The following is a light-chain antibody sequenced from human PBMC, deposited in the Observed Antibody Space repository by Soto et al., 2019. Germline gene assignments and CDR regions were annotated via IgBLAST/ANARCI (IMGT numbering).Light chain of an antibody. Sequence: QSVLTQPASVSASPGQSITIPCTGASSDVGSYNLVSWFQQHPGKVPKLLIYEGTKRPSGLSDRFPGSKSGNTASLTISGLPAEDEADYSCYPSAAENACVFGRGKKVTVL. V-gene: IGLV2-23*01. CDR1: SSDVGSYNL. J-gene: IGLJ1*01. CDR3: YPSAAENACV. CDR2: EGT.